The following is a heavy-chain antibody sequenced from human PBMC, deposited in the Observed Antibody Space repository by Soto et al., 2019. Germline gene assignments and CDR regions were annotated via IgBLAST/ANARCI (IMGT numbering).Heavy chain of an antibody. Sequence: QVQLVQSRAEVKKPGASVNVSCKASGYTFTDYYIYWLRQAPGHGLEWMGWINPNSGATNYVHNFQGRVTMTRYTSIRAAYLELSRLSSDDTAVYCCANDQGGYMVYGMDVWGQGTTVTVSS. J-gene: IGHJ6*02. CDR3: ANDQGGYMVYGMDV. CDR1: GYTFTDYY. D-gene: IGHD2-2*02. V-gene: IGHV1-2*02. CDR2: INPNSGAT.